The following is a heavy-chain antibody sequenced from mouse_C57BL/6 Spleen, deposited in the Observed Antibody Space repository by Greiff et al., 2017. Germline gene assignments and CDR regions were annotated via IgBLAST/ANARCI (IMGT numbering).Heavy chain of an antibody. V-gene: IGHV1-59*01. D-gene: IGHD3-1*01. CDR1: GYTFTSYW. CDR2: IDPSDSYT. CDR3: AVHSSGYVGWFAY. Sequence: VQLQQPGAELVRPGTSVKLSCKASGYTFTSYWMHWVKQRPGQGLEWIGVIDPSDSYTNYNQKFKGKATLTVDTSSSTAYMQLSSLTSEASAVYYSAVHSSGYVGWFAYWGQGTLVTVSA. J-gene: IGHJ3*01.